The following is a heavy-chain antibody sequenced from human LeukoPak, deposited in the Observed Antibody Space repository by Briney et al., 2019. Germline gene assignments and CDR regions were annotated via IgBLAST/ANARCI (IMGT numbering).Heavy chain of an antibody. V-gene: IGHV3-23*01. J-gene: IGHJ5*02. CDR3: AKSGYSSSWSNAAVYNWFDP. Sequence: GGSLRLSCAASGFTFSSYGLNWVRQAPGKGLEWVSVISGSGGSTYYADSVKGRFTISRDNSKNTLYLQMNSLRAEDTAVYYCAKSGYSSSWSNAAVYNWFDPWGQGTLITVSS. CDR2: ISGSGGST. D-gene: IGHD6-13*01. CDR1: GFTFSSYG.